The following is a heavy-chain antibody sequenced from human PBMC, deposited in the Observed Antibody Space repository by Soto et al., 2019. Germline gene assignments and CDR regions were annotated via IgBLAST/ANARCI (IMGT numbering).Heavy chain of an antibody. CDR2: SLPILGIA. V-gene: IGHV1-69*08. CDR1: GGTFSSYT. J-gene: IGHJ4*02. CDR3: AREEYYYGSGAFFDY. Sequence: QVQLVQSGAEVKKPGSSVKVSCKASGGTFSSYTISWVRQAPGQGLEWMGRSLPILGIAHYAQKFQGRVTITADKSTSRAYMELSSLRSEDTAVYYCAREEYYYGSGAFFDYWGQGTLVTVSS. D-gene: IGHD3-10*01.